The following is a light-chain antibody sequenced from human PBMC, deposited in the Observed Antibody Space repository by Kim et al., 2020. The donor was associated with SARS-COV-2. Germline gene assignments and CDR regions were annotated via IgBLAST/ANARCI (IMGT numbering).Light chain of an antibody. V-gene: IGKV3-15*01. CDR3: QHYNIWQN. J-gene: IGKJ2*01. Sequence: EIVMTQSPATLSVSPEERATLSCRASQSVSSNLAWYQQKPGQAPRLLIYGASTRATGIPARFSGSGSGTEFTLTISSLQSEDFAVYYCQHYNIWQNFGQGTKLEI. CDR2: GAS. CDR1: QSVSSN.